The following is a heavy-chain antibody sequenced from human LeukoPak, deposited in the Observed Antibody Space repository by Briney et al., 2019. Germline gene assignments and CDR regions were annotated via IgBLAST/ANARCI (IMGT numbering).Heavy chain of an antibody. D-gene: IGHD1-14*01. CDR1: GLSVADTY. CDR2: LYIAGES. Sequence: PGGSLRLSCAVSGLSVADTYMAWVRQAPGKGLEWAATLYIAGESYYADSVRGRFNISRDNSENTLYLQMTTVRDDDTAIYYCAAGFRSEFIYFYLHVWGKGTPVTVSS. CDR3: AAGFRSEFIYFYLHV. J-gene: IGHJ6*03. V-gene: IGHV3-53*01.